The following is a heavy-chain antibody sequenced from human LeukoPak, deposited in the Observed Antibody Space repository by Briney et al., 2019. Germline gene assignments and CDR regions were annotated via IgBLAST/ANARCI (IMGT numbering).Heavy chain of an antibody. V-gene: IGHV3-48*03. CDR1: GFTFSSYG. D-gene: IGHD2-21*02. Sequence: GGSLRLSCAASGFTFSSYGMNWVRQAPGKGLEWVSHISSSGSTRYYADSVKGRFTISRDNAKNSLYLQMNSLRVEDTAIYYCVRGVVVTAPTGDYWGQGTLVTVSS. J-gene: IGHJ4*02. CDR3: VRGVVVTAPTGDY. CDR2: ISSSGSTR.